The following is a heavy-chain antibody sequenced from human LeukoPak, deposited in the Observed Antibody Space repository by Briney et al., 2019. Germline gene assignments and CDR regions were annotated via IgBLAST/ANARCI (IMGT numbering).Heavy chain of an antibody. J-gene: IGHJ3*02. Sequence: SETLSLTCTVSGGSISSSSYYWGWIRQPPGKGLEWIGSIYYSGSTYYNPSLKSRVTISVDTSKNQFSLKLSSVTAADTAVYYCARAWRYCSSTSCYLSAFDIWGQGTMVTVSS. CDR1: GGSISSSSYY. D-gene: IGHD2-2*01. V-gene: IGHV4-39*01. CDR2: IYYSGST. CDR3: ARAWRYCSSTSCYLSAFDI.